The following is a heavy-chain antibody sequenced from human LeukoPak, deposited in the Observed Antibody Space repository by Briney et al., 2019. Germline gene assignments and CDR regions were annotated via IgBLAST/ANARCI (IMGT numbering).Heavy chain of an antibody. V-gene: IGHV1-69*06. CDR2: IMPIFGSA. J-gene: IGHJ6*03. CDR1: GGTFINYA. CDR3: ARDNHYYDSSGYYSYYYYMDV. D-gene: IGHD3-22*01. Sequence: SVKVSCKASGGTFINYAFSWVRQAPGQGLEWMGGIMPIFGSANYAQKFHGRVTITADTSTSTAYMELSSLRSEDTAVYYCARDNHYYDSSGYYSYYYYMDVWGKGTTVTISS.